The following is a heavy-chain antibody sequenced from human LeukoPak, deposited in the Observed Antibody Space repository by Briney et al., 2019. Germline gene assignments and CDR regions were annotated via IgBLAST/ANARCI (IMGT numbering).Heavy chain of an antibody. V-gene: IGHV1-2*02. CDR1: GYTFTGHY. CDR3: ARDRSGSFDY. CDR2: INPNSGGT. J-gene: IGHJ4*02. Sequence: GASVKVSCKASGYTFTGHYMHWVRQAPGQGLEWMGWINPNSGGTNYAQQFQGRVTMTRDTSISTAYMELSRLRSDDTAVYYCARDRSGSFDYWGQGTLVTVSS. D-gene: IGHD1-26*01.